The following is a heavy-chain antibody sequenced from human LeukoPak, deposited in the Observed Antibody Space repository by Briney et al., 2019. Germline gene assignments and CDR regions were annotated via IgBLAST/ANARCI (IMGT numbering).Heavy chain of an antibody. CDR2: ISAYNGNT. CDR3: AREVSAARLVPPEFDP. D-gene: IGHD6-6*01. CDR1: GYTFTSYG. J-gene: IGHJ5*02. Sequence: ASVKVSCKASGYTFTSYGISWVRQAPGQGLEWMGWISAYNGNTNYAQKLQGRVTMTRDTSTSTVYMELSSLRSEDTAVYYCAREVSAARLVPPEFDPWGQGTLVTVSS. V-gene: IGHV1-18*01.